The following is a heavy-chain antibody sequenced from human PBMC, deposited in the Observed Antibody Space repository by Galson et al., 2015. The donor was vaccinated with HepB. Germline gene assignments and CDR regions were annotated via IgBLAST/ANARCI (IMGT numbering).Heavy chain of an antibody. D-gene: IGHD1-7*01. CDR3: AKDVGNWNYNSGDFDY. CDR1: GFSFSSYA. V-gene: IGHV3-23*01. Sequence: SLRLSCAASGFSFSSYAMSWVRLAPGKGLEWVSGISGNGGREIYADSVKGRFTISRDNSKNTLYLQINSLRAEDTAVYYCAKDVGNWNYNSGDFDYWGQGTMVTVSS. CDR2: ISGNGGRE. J-gene: IGHJ4*01.